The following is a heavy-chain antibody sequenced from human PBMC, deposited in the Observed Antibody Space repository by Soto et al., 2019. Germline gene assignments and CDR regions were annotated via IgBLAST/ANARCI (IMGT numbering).Heavy chain of an antibody. J-gene: IGHJ4*02. CDR2: INHSGST. CDR1: GGSFSGYY. Sequence: QVQLQQWGAGLLKPSETLSLTCAVYGGSFSGYYWSWIRQPPGKGLEWIGEINHSGSTNYNPSLKSRVTISVDTSKNQFSLKLSSVTAADTAVYYCARGLVITFGGVIDRDYWGQGTLVTVSS. D-gene: IGHD3-16*02. CDR3: ARGLVITFGGVIDRDY. V-gene: IGHV4-34*01.